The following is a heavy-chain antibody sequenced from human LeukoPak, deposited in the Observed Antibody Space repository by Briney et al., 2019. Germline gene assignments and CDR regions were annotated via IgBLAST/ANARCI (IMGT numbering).Heavy chain of an antibody. J-gene: IGHJ4*02. CDR3: ASPIPGYSSGWSEGGDY. Sequence: SVKVSCKASGGTFSSYAISWVRQAPGQGLEWMGRIIPILGIANYAQKFQGRVTITADKSTSTAYMELSSPRSEDTAVYYCASPIPGYSSGWSEGGDYWGQGTLVTVSS. CDR1: GGTFSSYA. CDR2: IIPILGIA. V-gene: IGHV1-69*04. D-gene: IGHD6-19*01.